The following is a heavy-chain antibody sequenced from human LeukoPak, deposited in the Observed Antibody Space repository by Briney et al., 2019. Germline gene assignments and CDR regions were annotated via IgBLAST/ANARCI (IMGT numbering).Heavy chain of an antibody. Sequence: ASVKVSCKASGYTFTGYYMHWVRQAPGQGLEWMGWNNPNSGGTNYAQKFQGRVTMTRDTSISTAYMELSRLRSDDTAVYYCARSEYCSSTSCYLFDPWGQGTLVTVSS. J-gene: IGHJ5*02. CDR2: NNPNSGGT. V-gene: IGHV1-2*02. CDR1: GYTFTGYY. CDR3: ARSEYCSSTSCYLFDP. D-gene: IGHD2-2*01.